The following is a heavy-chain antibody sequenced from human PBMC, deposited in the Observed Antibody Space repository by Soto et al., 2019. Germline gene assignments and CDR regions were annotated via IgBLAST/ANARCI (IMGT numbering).Heavy chain of an antibody. CDR3: AKEGGYDFWSGYYT. D-gene: IGHD3-3*01. Sequence: PGGSLRLPCAASGFTFSSYAMSWVRQAPGKGLEWVSAISGGGGSTYYADSVKGRFTISRDNSKNTLYLQMNSLRAEDTAVYYCAKEGGYDFWSGYYTWGQGTLVTVSS. J-gene: IGHJ5*02. CDR1: GFTFSSYA. V-gene: IGHV3-23*01. CDR2: ISGGGGST.